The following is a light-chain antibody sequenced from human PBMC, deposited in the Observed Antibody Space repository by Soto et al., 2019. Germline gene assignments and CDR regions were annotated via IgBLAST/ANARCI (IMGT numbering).Light chain of an antibody. CDR2: GAS. V-gene: IGKV3-20*01. J-gene: IGKJ3*01. Sequence: EIVLTQSPGTLSLSPGERATLSCRASQSINSRYLAWYQQKPGQAPRLLIYGASSRATGIPDRFSGSGSGTDVTLTISRLEPEEFAVYYCQQFGSSPGFTFGPGTKVDIK. CDR1: QSINSRY. CDR3: QQFGSSPGFT.